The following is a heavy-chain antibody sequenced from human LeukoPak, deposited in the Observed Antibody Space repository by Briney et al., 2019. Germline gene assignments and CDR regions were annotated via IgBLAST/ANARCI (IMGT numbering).Heavy chain of an antibody. D-gene: IGHD3-10*01. V-gene: IGHV1-18*01. Sequence: ASVKVSCKASGYTFPMYSITWVRQAPGQGLEWMGWISAYNGNTNYAQKFLGRVTMTTDTSTSTGYMELRSLTSDDTAVYYCAKITMTRGVTAPVEYGMDVWGQGTTVTVSS. J-gene: IGHJ6*02. CDR2: ISAYNGNT. CDR3: AKITMTRGVTAPVEYGMDV. CDR1: GYTFPMYS.